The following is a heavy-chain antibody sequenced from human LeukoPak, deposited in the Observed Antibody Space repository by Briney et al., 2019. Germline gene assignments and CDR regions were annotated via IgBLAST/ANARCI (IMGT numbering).Heavy chain of an antibody. Sequence: GGSLRLSCAASEFTFSTYAMHWVRQAPGKGPEWVAVISRDGLDTYYADSVRGRFTISRDNAKNSLYLHMNSLRAEDTAVYYCARDYGGSSPFDYWGQGTLVTVSS. CDR1: EFTFSTYA. CDR2: ISRDGLDT. CDR3: ARDYGGSSPFDY. D-gene: IGHD4-23*01. V-gene: IGHV3-30*04. J-gene: IGHJ4*02.